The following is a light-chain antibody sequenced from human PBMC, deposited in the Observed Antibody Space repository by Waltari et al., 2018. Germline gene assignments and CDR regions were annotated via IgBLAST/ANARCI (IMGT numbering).Light chain of an antibody. CDR1: QSVLYSSNNKNY. V-gene: IGKV4-1*01. CDR2: WAS. CDR3: QQYYSTPET. J-gene: IGKJ3*01. Sequence: DIVMTQSPDSLAVSLGERATINCKSSQSVLYSSNNKNYLAWYQQKPGQPPKLLIYWASTRESGVPDRFSGSGSGTDFTLTISSLQAEDVAVYYCQQYYSTPETFGPWTKVDIK.